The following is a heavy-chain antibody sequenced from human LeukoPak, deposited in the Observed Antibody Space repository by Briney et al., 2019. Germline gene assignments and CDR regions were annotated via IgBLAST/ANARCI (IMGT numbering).Heavy chain of an antibody. CDR2: IYSSGST. J-gene: IGHJ4*02. Sequence: SETLSLTCNVSGGSMSSHYWSWIRQPPGKGLEWIGYIYSSGSTNYNPSLKSRVIISIDTSKNQFSLKLSSATAADTAVYYCARGTLTVAGLFDHWGQGTLVTVSS. CDR1: GGSMSSHY. V-gene: IGHV4-59*11. CDR3: ARGTLTVAGLFDH. D-gene: IGHD6-19*01.